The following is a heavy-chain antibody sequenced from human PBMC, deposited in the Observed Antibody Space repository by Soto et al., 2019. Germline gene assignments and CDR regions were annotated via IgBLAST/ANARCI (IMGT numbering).Heavy chain of an antibody. CDR2: TYYRSKWYS. CDR1: GDSVSSTSTA. V-gene: IGHV6-1*01. J-gene: IGHJ4*02. Sequence: SQTLSLTCAISGDSVSSTSTAWSWIRQSPSRGLEWLGRTYYRSKWYSDYAVSVKSRITINPDTSKDQFSLQLNSVTPEDTAVYYCARGSYYSGWVWGQGTLVTVSS. CDR3: ARGSYYSGWV. D-gene: IGHD6-19*01.